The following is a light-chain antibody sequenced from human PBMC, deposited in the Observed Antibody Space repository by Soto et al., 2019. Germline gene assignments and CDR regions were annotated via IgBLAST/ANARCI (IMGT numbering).Light chain of an antibody. CDR3: QQYINWPLT. Sequence: EIVMTQSPVTLSVSPGERATLSCRASQSINTDLAWYQQKPGQAPRLLIYGASTRATGIPARFSGSGSGTEFTLTISSLQSEEFEVYYCQQYINWPLTFGGGAKVEIK. CDR1: QSINTD. J-gene: IGKJ4*01. V-gene: IGKV3-15*01. CDR2: GAS.